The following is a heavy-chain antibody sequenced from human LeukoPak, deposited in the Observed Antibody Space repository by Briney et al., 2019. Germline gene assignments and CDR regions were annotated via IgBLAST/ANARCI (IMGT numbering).Heavy chain of an antibody. CDR3: ARRSDYYDSSAYYY. J-gene: IGHJ4*02. CDR2: MNPNCGNT. Sequence: GASVKVSCKASGYTFTNYDINWVRQATGQGLEWVGWMNPNCGNTGYAQKFQGRVTITRDTSIGTAYMELSSLRSDDTAVYYCARRSDYYDSSAYYYWGQGTLVTVSS. V-gene: IGHV1-8*03. CDR1: GYTFTNYD. D-gene: IGHD3-22*01.